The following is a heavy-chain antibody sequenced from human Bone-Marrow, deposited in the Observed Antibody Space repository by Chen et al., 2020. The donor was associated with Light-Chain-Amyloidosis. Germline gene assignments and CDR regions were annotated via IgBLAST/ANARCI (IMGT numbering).Heavy chain of an antibody. Sequence: EAQLVESGGGVVKPVGSLRLSCRASGFSSNSYTMKWVRQAPGNGLEWVSSITISVIEIYYADSVTGRFTISRDNAEKPVYLQMNSLRVEDPALYYCARGKAVAVFDYAMDVWGQGTTVTVSS. J-gene: IGHJ6*02. CDR2: ITISVIEI. V-gene: IGHV3-21*01. D-gene: IGHD6-19*01. CDR1: GFSSNSYT. CDR3: ARGKAVAVFDYAMDV.